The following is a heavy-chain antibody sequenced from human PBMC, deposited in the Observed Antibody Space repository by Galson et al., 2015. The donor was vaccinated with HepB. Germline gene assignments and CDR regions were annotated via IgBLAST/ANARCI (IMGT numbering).Heavy chain of an antibody. CDR2: ISYDGSNK. CDR1: GFTFSSYA. CDR3: ARDGSSWYLYYYYGMDV. Sequence: SLRLSCAASGFTFSSYAMHWVRQAPGKGLEWVAVISYDGSNKYYADSVKGRFTISRDNSKNTLYLQMNSLRAEDTAVYYCARDGSSWYLYYYYGMDVWGQGTTVTVSS. D-gene: IGHD6-13*01. V-gene: IGHV3-30-3*01. J-gene: IGHJ6*02.